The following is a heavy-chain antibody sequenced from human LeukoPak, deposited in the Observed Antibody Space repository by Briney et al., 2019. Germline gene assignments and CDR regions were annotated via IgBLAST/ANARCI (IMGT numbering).Heavy chain of an antibody. CDR1: GFTFSDYA. D-gene: IGHD6-6*01. J-gene: IGHJ4*02. CDR2: ISGGGGGT. V-gene: IGHV3-23*01. CDR3: AKKVSGAAPFDN. Sequence: GGSLRLSCTASGFTFSDYAMSWVRQAPGKGLEWVSGISGGGGGTYYADSVKGRFTISRDNSKNTLHLQMNSLRAEDTAVYFCAKKVSGAAPFDNWGQGTLVTVSS.